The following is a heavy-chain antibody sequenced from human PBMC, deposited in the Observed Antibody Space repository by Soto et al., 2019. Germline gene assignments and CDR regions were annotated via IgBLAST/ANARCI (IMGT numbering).Heavy chain of an antibody. CDR1: GYTFTSYA. D-gene: IGHD6-13*01. J-gene: IGHJ5*02. V-gene: IGHV1-3*05. Sequence: QVQLVQSGAEEKKPGASVKVSCKASGYTFTSYAMHWVRQAPGQRLEWMGWINAGNGNTKYSQKFQGRVTITRDTXXSTAYMELSSLRSEDTAVYYWARGPIAAGIWWFDPWGQGTLVTVSS. CDR2: INAGNGNT. CDR3: ARGPIAAGIWWFDP.